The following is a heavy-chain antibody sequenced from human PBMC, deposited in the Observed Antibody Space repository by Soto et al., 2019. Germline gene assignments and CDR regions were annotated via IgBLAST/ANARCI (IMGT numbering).Heavy chain of an antibody. CDR2: ISAAGDP. CDR3: ARTDRDFYGVDV. V-gene: IGHV3-13*05. CDR1: GFTFRNYD. Sequence: EVQLVESGGGLVQPGGSLRLSCEASGFTFRNYDMHWVRQGTGKGLEWVSGISAAGDPDYADSVEGRSTISRENAQNSFFLQMSSLRVGDTAVYYCARTDRDFYGVDVCGQGTTVIVSS. J-gene: IGHJ6*01.